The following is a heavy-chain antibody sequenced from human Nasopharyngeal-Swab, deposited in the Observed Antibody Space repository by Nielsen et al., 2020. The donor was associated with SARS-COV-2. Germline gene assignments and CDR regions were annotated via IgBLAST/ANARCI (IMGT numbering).Heavy chain of an antibody. CDR2: MNPNSGNT. CDR3: ARDWSIAVAGYYYYYGMDV. V-gene: IGHV1-8*02. CDR1: GYTFTSDD. D-gene: IGHD6-19*01. Sequence: ASVKVSCKASGYTFTSDDINWVRQATGQGLEWMGWMNPNSGNTGYAQKFQGRVTMTRNTSISTAYMELSSLRSEDTAVYYCARDWSIAVAGYYYYYGMDVWGQGTTVTVSS. J-gene: IGHJ6*02.